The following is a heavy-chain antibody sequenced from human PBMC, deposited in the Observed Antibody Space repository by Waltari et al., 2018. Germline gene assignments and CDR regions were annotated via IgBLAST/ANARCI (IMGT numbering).Heavy chain of an antibody. Sequence: QVQLQQWGAGLLKPSEPLSLTCAVYGGSFSGYYWGWIRQPPGKGLEWIGEINHSGSTNYNPSLKSRVTISVDTSKNQFSLKLSSVTAADTAVYYCARTRGSGFVPIDYWGQGTLVTVSS. D-gene: IGHD3-3*01. V-gene: IGHV4-34*01. CDR1: GGSFSGYY. CDR3: ARTRGSGFVPIDY. CDR2: INHSGST. J-gene: IGHJ4*02.